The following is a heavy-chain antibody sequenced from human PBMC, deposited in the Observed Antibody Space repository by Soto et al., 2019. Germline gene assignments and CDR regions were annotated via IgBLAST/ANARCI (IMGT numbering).Heavy chain of an antibody. V-gene: IGHV4-59*08. CDR2: IYYSGST. CDR3: ASTSKYYDFWSRSDYYYYMDV. CDR1: GGSISSYY. D-gene: IGHD3-3*01. J-gene: IGHJ6*03. Sequence: PSETLSLTCTVSGGSISSYYWSWIRQPPGKGLEWIGYIYYSGSTNYNPSLKSRVTISVDTSKNQFSLKLSSVTAADTAVYYCASTSKYYDFWSRSDYYYYMDVWGKGTTVTVSS.